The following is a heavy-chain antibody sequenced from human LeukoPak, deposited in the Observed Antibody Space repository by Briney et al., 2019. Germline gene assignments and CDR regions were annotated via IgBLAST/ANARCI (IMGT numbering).Heavy chain of an antibody. V-gene: IGHV3-74*01. CDR1: GFTFNKYY. J-gene: IGHJ4*02. CDR2: ISSDGSNI. Sequence: PGGSLRLSCAVSGFTFNKYYMHWVRQAPGKGLVWVSRISSDGSNINYADSVKGRFTISRDNAKNTLYLQMNSLRAEDTAVYYCIRVPYWGQGALVTVSS. CDR3: IRVPY.